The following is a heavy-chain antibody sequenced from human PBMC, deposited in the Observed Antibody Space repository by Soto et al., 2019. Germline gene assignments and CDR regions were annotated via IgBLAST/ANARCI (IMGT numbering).Heavy chain of an antibody. Sequence: SETLSLTCTSSGGSTSSSSYYWGWIRQPPGKGLEWIGSIYYSGSTYYNPSLKSRVTISVDTSKNQFSLKLSSVTAADTAVYYCARGPLQVGYYYYYGMDVWGQGTTVTVSS. D-gene: IGHD3-10*01. J-gene: IGHJ6*02. CDR3: ARGPLQVGYYYYYGMDV. V-gene: IGHV4-39*01. CDR1: GGSTSSSSYY. CDR2: IYYSGST.